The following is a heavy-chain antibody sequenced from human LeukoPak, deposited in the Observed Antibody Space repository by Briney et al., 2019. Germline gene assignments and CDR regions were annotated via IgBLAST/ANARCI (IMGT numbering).Heavy chain of an antibody. Sequence: ASVKVSCKASGYTFTSYDITWVRQAPGQGLEWMGWISAYNGNTNYAQKLQGRVTMTTDTYTNTAYMEVRSLRSDDTAVYYCARDKGGSGWYTDYWGQGTLVTVSS. CDR2: ISAYNGNT. V-gene: IGHV1-18*01. CDR3: ARDKGGSGWYTDY. D-gene: IGHD6-19*01. J-gene: IGHJ4*02. CDR1: GYTFTSYD.